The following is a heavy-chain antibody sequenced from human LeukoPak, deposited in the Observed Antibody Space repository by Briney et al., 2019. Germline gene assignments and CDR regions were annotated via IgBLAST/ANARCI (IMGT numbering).Heavy chain of an antibody. Sequence: PSETLSLTCSVSGDSITNINYYWGWIRQPPVKGLEWIATVYYTATTYSNPSLKSRVTISVDSSKNEVSLKVTSVTAADTAVYYCARDPVAGTGTDTWGQGTLVTVSS. CDR3: ARDPVAGTGTDT. V-gene: IGHV4-39*07. J-gene: IGHJ5*02. CDR1: GDSITNINYY. D-gene: IGHD6-13*01. CDR2: VYYTATT.